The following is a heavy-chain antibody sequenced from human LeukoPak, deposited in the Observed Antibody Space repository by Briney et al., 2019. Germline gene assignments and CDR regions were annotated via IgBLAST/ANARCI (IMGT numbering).Heavy chain of an antibody. D-gene: IGHD6-19*01. CDR3: AREVAGTRYYYYYMDV. Sequence: PSETLSLTCTVSGGSISSYYWSWIRQPAGKGLEWIGRIYTSGSTNYNPSLKSRVTMSVDTSKNQFSLKLSSVTAADTAVYYCAREVAGTRYYYYYMDVWGKGTTVTVSS. V-gene: IGHV4-4*07. CDR2: IYTSGST. CDR1: GGSISSYY. J-gene: IGHJ6*03.